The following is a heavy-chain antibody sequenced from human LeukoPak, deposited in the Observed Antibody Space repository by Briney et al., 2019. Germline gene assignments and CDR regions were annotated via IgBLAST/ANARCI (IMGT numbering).Heavy chain of an antibody. D-gene: IGHD3-22*01. V-gene: IGHV4-28*01. CDR3: ARNGSSGFFND. CDR1: GYSITNAYY. CDR2: IHHSGNIFESGST. Sequence: SETLSLTCTVSGYSITNAYYWGWIRQSPGKGLEWIGSIHHSGNIFESGSTHYNPSLKSRVTVSADPSKNQFSLRLRSVTAADTAVYFCARNGSSGFFNDWGQGTLVIVSS. J-gene: IGHJ1*01.